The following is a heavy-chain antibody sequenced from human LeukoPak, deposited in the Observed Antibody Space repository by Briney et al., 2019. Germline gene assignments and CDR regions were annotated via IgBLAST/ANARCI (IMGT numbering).Heavy chain of an antibody. CDR3: ARGRSGWFGEQNAFDI. J-gene: IGHJ3*02. D-gene: IGHD3-10*01. CDR1: GGSFRGYY. Sequence: PSETLSLTCAVYGGSFRGYYWSWIRQPPGKGLEWIGEINHSGSTNYNPSLKSRVTISVDTSKNQFSLKLSSVTAADTAVYYCARGRSGWFGEQNAFDIWGQGTMVTVSS. CDR2: INHSGST. V-gene: IGHV4-34*01.